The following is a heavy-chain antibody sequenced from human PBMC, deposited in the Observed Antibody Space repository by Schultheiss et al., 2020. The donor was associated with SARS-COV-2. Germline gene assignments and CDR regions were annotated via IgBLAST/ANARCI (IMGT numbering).Heavy chain of an antibody. J-gene: IGHJ5*02. CDR2: IYYSGDT. CDR1: GGSISSGGYY. V-gene: IGHV4-31*03. D-gene: IGHD6-13*01. Sequence: SETLSLTCTVSGGSISSGGYYWSWIRQHPGKGLEWIGYIYYSGDTSYNPSLKSRVTISVDTSKNQFSLKLSSVTAADTAVYYCARVKQQLYVWFDPWGQGTLVTVSS. CDR3: ARVKQQLYVWFDP.